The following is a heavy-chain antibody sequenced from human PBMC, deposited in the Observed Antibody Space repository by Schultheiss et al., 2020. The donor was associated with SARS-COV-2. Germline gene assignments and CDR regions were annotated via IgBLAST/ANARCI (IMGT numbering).Heavy chain of an antibody. CDR3: ARHYTVVTPFDY. Sequence: GGSLRLSCKGSGYNFIYYWVGWVRQMPGKGLEWMGIIYPAESRTRYSPSFQGQVTISVDKSISTAYLQWNSLKASDTAIYYCARHYTVVTPFDYWGQGSLVTVSS. CDR1: GYNFIYYW. CDR2: IYPAESRT. V-gene: IGHV5-51*01. D-gene: IGHD4-23*01. J-gene: IGHJ4*02.